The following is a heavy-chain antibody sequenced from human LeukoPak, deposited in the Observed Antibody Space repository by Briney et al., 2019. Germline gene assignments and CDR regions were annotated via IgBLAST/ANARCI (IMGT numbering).Heavy chain of an antibody. V-gene: IGHV1-2*02. CDR1: GYTFTDYY. J-gene: IGHJ4*02. CDR3: ATVHHRYYDFWSGYYTTNY. CDR2: INPNSGGT. Sequence: ASVKVSRKASGYTFTDYYMHWVRQAPGQGLEWMGWINPNSGGTNYAQKFQGRVTMTRDTSISTAYMELSRLRSDDTDVYYCATVHHRYYDFWSGYYTTNYWGQGTLVTVSS. D-gene: IGHD3-3*01.